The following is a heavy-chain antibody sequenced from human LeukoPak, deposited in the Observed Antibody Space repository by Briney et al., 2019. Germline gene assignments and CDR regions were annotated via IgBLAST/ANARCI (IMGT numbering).Heavy chain of an antibody. CDR2: INPNSGGT. J-gene: IGHJ4*02. CDR1: GYTFTGYY. D-gene: IGHD6-19*01. V-gene: IGHV1-2*02. Sequence: ASVKVSCKASGYTFTGYYMHWVRQAPGQGLEWMGWINPNSGGTNYAQKFQGRVTMTRDTSISTAYMELSRLRSDDTAVYYCARIPAGYSSGWYDYWGQGTLVTVSS. CDR3: ARIPAGYSSGWYDY.